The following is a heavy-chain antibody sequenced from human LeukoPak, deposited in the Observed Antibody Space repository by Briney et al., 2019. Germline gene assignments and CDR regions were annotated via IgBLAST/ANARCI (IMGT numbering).Heavy chain of an antibody. V-gene: IGHV3-7*01. D-gene: IGHD6-19*01. CDR2: IKQDGSEK. Sequence: GGSLRLSCAASGFTFSSYWMSWVRQAPGKGLEWVANIKQDGSEKYYVDSVKGRFTISRDNAKNSLYLQMNSLRAEDTAVYYCSVAGTSDGMDVWGQGTTVTVSS. CDR3: SVAGTSDGMDV. CDR1: GFTFSSYW. J-gene: IGHJ6*02.